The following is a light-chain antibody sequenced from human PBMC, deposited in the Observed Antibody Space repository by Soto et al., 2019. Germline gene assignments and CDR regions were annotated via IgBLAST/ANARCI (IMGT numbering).Light chain of an antibody. CDR2: GAS. J-gene: IGKJ1*01. V-gene: IGKV3-15*01. Sequence: EIVMTQSPATLSVSPGERATLSCRASQSVSSNLAWYQQKPGQAPRLLIYGASTRATGVPARFSGSGSGTVFSHTISSLQSEDFAVYYCQQYNNWPPWTFGQGTKVEI. CDR1: QSVSSN. CDR3: QQYNNWPPWT.